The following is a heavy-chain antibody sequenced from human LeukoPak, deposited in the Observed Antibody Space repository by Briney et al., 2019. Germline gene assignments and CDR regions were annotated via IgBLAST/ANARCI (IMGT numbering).Heavy chain of an antibody. D-gene: IGHD1-7*01. Sequence: GGSLRLSCAASGFTFSNAWMSWVRQAPGKGLEWVGRIKSKTDGGTTDYAAPVKGRFTISRDDSKNTLYLQMNSLKTEDTAVYYCTAGWNYVYYYYMDVWGKGTTVTVSS. V-gene: IGHV3-15*01. CDR3: TAGWNYVYYYYMDV. J-gene: IGHJ6*03. CDR2: IKSKTDGGTT. CDR1: GFTFSNAW.